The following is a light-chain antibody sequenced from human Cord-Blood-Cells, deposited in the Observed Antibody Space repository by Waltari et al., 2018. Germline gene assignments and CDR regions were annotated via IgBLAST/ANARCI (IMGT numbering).Light chain of an antibody. J-gene: IGKJ5*01. CDR3: QQYDNLPIT. Sequence: DIPITQSPSSLSASVGDRVTITCQASQDIRNYLNWYQQNPGKAPKLLIYDASNLETGVPSRFSGSGSGTDFTFTISSLQPEDIATYYGQQYDNLPITFGQGTRLEIK. CDR1: QDIRNY. CDR2: DAS. V-gene: IGKV1-33*01.